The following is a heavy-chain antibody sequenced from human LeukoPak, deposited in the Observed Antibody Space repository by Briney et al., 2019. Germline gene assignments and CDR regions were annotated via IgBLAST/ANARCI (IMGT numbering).Heavy chain of an antibody. V-gene: IGHV3-23*01. CDR3: AKAYSTSWYHFDY. Sequence: GGSLRLPCAASGFTFSSYAMNWVRQGPGKGLEWVSGISGSGGRTYYADSVKGRFTISRDNSKNTLYLQMNSLRDEETAIYYCAKAYSTSWYHFDYWGQGTLVTVSS. D-gene: IGHD6-13*01. J-gene: IGHJ4*02. CDR2: ISGSGGRT. CDR1: GFTFSSYA.